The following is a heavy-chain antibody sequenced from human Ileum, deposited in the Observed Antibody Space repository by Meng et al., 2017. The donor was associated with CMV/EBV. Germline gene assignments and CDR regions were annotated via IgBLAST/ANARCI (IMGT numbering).Heavy chain of an antibody. CDR2: ISAKNGDT. D-gene: IGHD2-21*02. V-gene: IGHV1-18*04. Sequence: QAQLVQSGPELQKPGASVKGSCKASRYNFDIFGMTWVRQAPGQGLEWVGWISAKNGDTRYARKFQGRVTVTTDTSTKTVYMEVRGLRSDDSAVYYCARAGAEVTTHFDFWGQGTLVTVSS. CDR3: ARAGAEVTTHFDF. CDR1: RYNFDIFG. J-gene: IGHJ4*02.